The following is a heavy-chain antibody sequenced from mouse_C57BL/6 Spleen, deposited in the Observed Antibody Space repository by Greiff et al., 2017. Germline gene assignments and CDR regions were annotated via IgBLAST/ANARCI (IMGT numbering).Heavy chain of an antibody. J-gene: IGHJ4*01. CDR1: GYTFTSYW. V-gene: IGHV1-69*01. CDR2: IDPSDSYT. D-gene: IGHD2-5*01. CDR3: ARGPRYYSNSSYAMDY. Sequence: QVHVKQPGAELVMPGASVKLSCKASGYTFTSYWMHWVKQRPGQGLEWIGEIDPSDSYTNYNQKFKGKSTLTVDKSSSTAYMQLSSLTSEDSAVYYCARGPRYYSNSSYAMDYWGQGTSVTVSS.